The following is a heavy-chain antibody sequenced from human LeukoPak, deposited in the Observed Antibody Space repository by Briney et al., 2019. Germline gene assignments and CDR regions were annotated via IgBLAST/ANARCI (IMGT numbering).Heavy chain of an antibody. D-gene: IGHD5-12*01. CDR1: GYTFTGYY. V-gene: IGHV1-2*02. Sequence: GASVKVSCKASGYTFTGYYMHWVRQAPGQGLEWMGWINPNSGGTNYAQKFQGRVTMTRDTSISTAYMELSRLTSDDTAVYYCASWQVDIVATTFVDYWGQGTLVTVSS. J-gene: IGHJ4*02. CDR3: ASWQVDIVATTFVDY. CDR2: INPNSGGT.